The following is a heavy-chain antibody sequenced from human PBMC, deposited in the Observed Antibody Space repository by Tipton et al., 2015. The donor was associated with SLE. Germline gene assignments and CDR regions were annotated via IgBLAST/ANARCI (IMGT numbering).Heavy chain of an antibody. V-gene: IGHV3-30-3*01. D-gene: IGHD6-19*01. Sequence: SLRLSCAASGFTFSSYAMHWVRQAPGKGLEWVAVISSDGSKKYYPDSAKGRFTISRDNSKNTLYLQMNSLRAEDTAVYYCARDRGVAGIICDYWGQGTLVTVSS. CDR3: ARDRGVAGIICDY. CDR2: ISSDGSKK. CDR1: GFTFSSYA. J-gene: IGHJ4*02.